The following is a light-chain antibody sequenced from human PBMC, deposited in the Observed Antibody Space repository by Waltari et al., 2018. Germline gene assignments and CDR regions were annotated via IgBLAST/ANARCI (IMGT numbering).Light chain of an antibody. CDR1: QTVGRN. Sequence: EIVMTQSPATLAVSPGERATLSCRASQTVGRNLAWYQQKPGQAPSLLIYEASTRATGIPARFSGSGSGTEFTLTVSSLQSEDSAFYYCQQYYKWPTFGQGTRLDIK. CDR2: EAS. V-gene: IGKV3-15*01. CDR3: QQYYKWPT. J-gene: IGKJ2*01.